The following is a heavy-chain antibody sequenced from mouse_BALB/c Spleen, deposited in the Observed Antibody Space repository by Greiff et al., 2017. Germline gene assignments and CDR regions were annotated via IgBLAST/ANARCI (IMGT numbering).Heavy chain of an antibody. J-gene: IGHJ3*01. CDR2: ISDGGSYT. CDR1: GFTFSDYY. D-gene: IGHD1-2*01. CDR3: ASYYGSSWFAY. V-gene: IGHV5-4*02. Sequence: EVMLVESGGGLVKPGGSLKFSCAASGFTFSDYYMYWVRQTPEQRLEWVATISDGGSYTYYPDSVKGRFTISRDNAKNNLYLQMSSLKSEDTAMYYCASYYGSSWFAYWGQGTLVTVSA.